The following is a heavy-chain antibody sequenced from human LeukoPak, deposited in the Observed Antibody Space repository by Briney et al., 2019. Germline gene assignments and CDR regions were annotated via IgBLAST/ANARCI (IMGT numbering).Heavy chain of an antibody. CDR1: GGSISPFY. V-gene: IGHV4-59*12. Sequence: SETLSLTCTVSGGSISPFYWNWIRQPPGKGLEWIGYIYYTGGTSYSPSLNSRATISVDTSKNQFSLKLSSVTAADTAVYYCAREGVVRGVILNYWGQGTLVTVSS. CDR3: AREGVVRGVILNY. CDR2: IYYTGGT. D-gene: IGHD3-10*01. J-gene: IGHJ4*02.